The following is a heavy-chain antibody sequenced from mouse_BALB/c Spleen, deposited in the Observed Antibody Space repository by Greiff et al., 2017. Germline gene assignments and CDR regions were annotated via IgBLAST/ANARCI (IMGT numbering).Heavy chain of an antibody. CDR1: GYTFTSYW. CDR3: TRVDGYNY. J-gene: IGHJ2*01. V-gene: IGHV1S22*01. Sequence: LQQPGSELVRPGASVKLSCKASGYTFTSYWMHWVKQRPGQGLEWIGNIYPGSGSTNYDEKFKSKATLTVDTSSSTAYMQLSSLTSEDSAVYYCTRVDGYNYWGQGTTLTVSS. D-gene: IGHD2-3*01. CDR2: IYPGSGST.